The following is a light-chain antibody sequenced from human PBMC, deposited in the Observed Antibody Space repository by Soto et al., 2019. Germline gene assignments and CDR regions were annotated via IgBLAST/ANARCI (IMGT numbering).Light chain of an antibody. V-gene: IGKV1-5*03. CDR3: QQYNNYWT. CDR2: KAS. J-gene: IGKJ1*01. Sequence: DIQMTQSPSTLSASVGDRVTITCRASQSISYWLAWYQQKPGKAPNLLIYKASSLESGVPSRFSGSGSGTEFTLTISSLQPDEFATYYCQQYNNYWTFGQGTKVDIK. CDR1: QSISYW.